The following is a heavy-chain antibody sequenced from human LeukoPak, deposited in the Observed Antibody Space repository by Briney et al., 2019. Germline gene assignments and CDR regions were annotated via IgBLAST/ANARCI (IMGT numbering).Heavy chain of an antibody. CDR3: ARPYGYGYGHIDY. Sequence: PSETLYLTCTASGYTFTSKSYYWVWIRQPPGNGLEWIGSIYHSGRTYYNPSLKSGVTISVDSSTNEFSLQLSSVTAADTAVYYCARPYGYGYGHIDYWGQGTLVTVSS. V-gene: IGHV4-39*01. CDR2: IYHSGRT. D-gene: IGHD5-18*01. J-gene: IGHJ4*02. CDR1: GYTFTSKSYY.